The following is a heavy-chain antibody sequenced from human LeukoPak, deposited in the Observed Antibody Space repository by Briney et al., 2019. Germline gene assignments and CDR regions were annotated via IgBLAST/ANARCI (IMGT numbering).Heavy chain of an antibody. J-gene: IGHJ4*02. CDR3: AKRTPYSGSSQSFDC. V-gene: IGHV3-23*01. Sequence: GGSLRLSCAASGFTFSSYAMSWVRQAPGKGLEWVSAISGSGGSTYYADSVKGRFTISRDNSKNTLYLQMNSLSAEDTAVYYCAKRTPYSGSSQSFDCWGQGTLVTVSS. D-gene: IGHD1-26*01. CDR1: GFTFSSYA. CDR2: ISGSGGST.